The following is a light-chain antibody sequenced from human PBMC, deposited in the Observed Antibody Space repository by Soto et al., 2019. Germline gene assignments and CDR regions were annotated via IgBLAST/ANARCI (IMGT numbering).Light chain of an antibody. CDR3: QQYNNWPPDRT. Sequence: EIVMTQSPATLSVSPGERATLSCRASQSVSSNLAWYQQKHGQAPRLIIYGASTRDTGIPARFSGSGSGTEFTLTISRLQSEDFAIYFCQQYNNWPPDRTFGQGTKVEIK. J-gene: IGKJ1*01. V-gene: IGKV3-15*01. CDR2: GAS. CDR1: QSVSSN.